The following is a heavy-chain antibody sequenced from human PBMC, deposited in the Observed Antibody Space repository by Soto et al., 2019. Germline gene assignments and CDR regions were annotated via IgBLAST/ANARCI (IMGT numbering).Heavy chain of an antibody. J-gene: IGHJ4*02. CDR2: ISSSSSYI. CDR1: GFTFSSYS. V-gene: IGHV3-21*01. Sequence: GGSLRLSCAASGFTFSSYSMNWVRQAPGKGLEWVSSISSSSSYIYYADTVKGRFTISRDNAKNSLYLQMNSLRAEDTAVYYCSRESQDFDWLLPIDYWGQGTLVTVSS. D-gene: IGHD3-9*01. CDR3: SRESQDFDWLLPIDY.